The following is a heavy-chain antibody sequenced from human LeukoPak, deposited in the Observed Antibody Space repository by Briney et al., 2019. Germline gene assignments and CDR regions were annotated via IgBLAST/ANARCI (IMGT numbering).Heavy chain of an antibody. J-gene: IGHJ5*02. CDR1: GGSISSGGYY. V-gene: IGHV4-61*08. CDR2: IYYSGST. Sequence: SETLSLTCTVSGGSISSGGYYWSWIRQPPGKGLEWIGYIYYSGSTNYNPSLKSRVTISVDTSKNQFSLKLSSVTAADTAVYYCARVIPDGIDPWGQGTLVTVSS. CDR3: ARVIPDGIDP. D-gene: IGHD2-21*01.